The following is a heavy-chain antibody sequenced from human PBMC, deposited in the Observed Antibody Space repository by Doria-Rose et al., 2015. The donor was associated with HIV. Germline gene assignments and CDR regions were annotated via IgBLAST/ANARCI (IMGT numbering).Heavy chain of an antibody. J-gene: IGHJ4*02. D-gene: IGHD6-13*01. CDR1: GVSLSSPGMG. CDR2: IFSDDAR. Sequence: VTLKESGPVLVKPTETLTLTCTVSGVSLSSPGMGVSWIRQPPGKALEWLVNIFSDDARSYKTSPKSRLTISRGTSKSQVVLTMTDMDPADTATYYCARIKSSRWYHKYYFDFWGQGTLVIVSA. CDR3: ARIKSSRWYHKYYFDF. V-gene: IGHV2-26*01.